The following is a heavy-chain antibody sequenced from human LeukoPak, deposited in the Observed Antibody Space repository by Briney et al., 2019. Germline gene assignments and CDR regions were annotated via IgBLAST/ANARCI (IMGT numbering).Heavy chain of an antibody. CDR3: ASGISDAFDI. V-gene: IGHV4-34*01. J-gene: IGHJ3*02. CDR1: GGSFSGCY. CDR2: INHSGST. Sequence: SETLSLTCAVYGGSFSGCYWSWIRQPPGKGLEWIGEINHSGSTNYNPSLKSRVTISVDTSKNQFSLKLSSVTAADTAVYYCASGISDAFDIWGQGTMVTVSS. D-gene: IGHD3-3*02.